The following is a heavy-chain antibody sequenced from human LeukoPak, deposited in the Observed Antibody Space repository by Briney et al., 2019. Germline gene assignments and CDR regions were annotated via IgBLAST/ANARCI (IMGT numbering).Heavy chain of an antibody. Sequence: PSQTLSLTCAISGDSVSSNSAAWHWIRQSPSRGLEWLGRTYYRSKWYNDYAVSVKSRITINPDTSKNQFSLQLNSVTPEDTAVYYCARDRPHYYGSGYYWYFDLWGRGTLVTVSS. CDR3: ARDRPHYYGSGYYWYFDL. CDR1: GDSVSSNSAA. CDR2: TYYRSKWYN. V-gene: IGHV6-1*01. J-gene: IGHJ2*01. D-gene: IGHD3-10*01.